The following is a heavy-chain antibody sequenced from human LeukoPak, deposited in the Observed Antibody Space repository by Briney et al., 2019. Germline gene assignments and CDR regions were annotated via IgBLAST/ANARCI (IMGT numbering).Heavy chain of an antibody. V-gene: IGHV3-7*05. Sequence: PGGSLRLSCAASGFTFSSYWMSWVRQAPGKGLEWVANIKQDGSEKYYVDSVKGRFTISRDNAKNSLYLQMNSLRAEDTAVYYCARGWGKITGTKSLGVDYWGQGTLVTVSS. CDR3: ARGWGKITGTKSLGVDY. J-gene: IGHJ4*02. CDR1: GFTFSSYW. D-gene: IGHD1-7*01. CDR2: IKQDGSEK.